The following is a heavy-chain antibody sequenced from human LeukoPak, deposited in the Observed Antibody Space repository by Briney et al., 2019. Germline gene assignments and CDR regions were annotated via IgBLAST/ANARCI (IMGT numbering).Heavy chain of an antibody. CDR2: ISDSDTST. CDR3: AKQVCGADCYYYYGMDV. Sequence: GGSLRLSCAASGFTFRSYAMTWVRQAPGKGPEWVSSISDSDTSTYYADSVKGRFTISRDNSKNTLYLQMNSLRAEDTAVYYCAKQVCGADCYYYYGMDVWGQGTTVTVSS. CDR1: GFTFRSYA. V-gene: IGHV3-23*01. D-gene: IGHD2-21*02. J-gene: IGHJ6*02.